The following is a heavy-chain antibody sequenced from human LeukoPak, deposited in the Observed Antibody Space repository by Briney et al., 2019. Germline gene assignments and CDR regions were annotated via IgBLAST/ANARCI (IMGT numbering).Heavy chain of an antibody. J-gene: IGHJ6*03. CDR3: ARAIADYYYYYMDV. V-gene: IGHV3-7*01. D-gene: IGHD2-21*01. Sequence: GGSLRLSCAASGFTFSRYWMSWVRQAPGKGLEGVANIKQDGSEKYYVDSVKGRFTISRDNAKNSLYLQVHSLRAEDAAVFYCARAIADYYYYYMDVWGKGTTVTVSS. CDR1: GFTFSRYW. CDR2: IKQDGSEK.